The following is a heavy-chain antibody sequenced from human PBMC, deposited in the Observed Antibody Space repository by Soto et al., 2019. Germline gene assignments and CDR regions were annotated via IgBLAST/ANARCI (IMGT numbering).Heavy chain of an antibody. D-gene: IGHD4-17*01. CDR1: GFTFSSYG. V-gene: IGHV3-33*01. Sequence: VQLVESGGGVVQPGRSLRLSCAASGFTFSSYGMHWVRQAPGKGLEWVAVIWYDGSNKYYADSVKGRFTISRDNSKNTLYLQMNSLRAEDTAVYYCARDPSNYGDFYYYGMDVWGQGTTVTVSS. J-gene: IGHJ6*02. CDR2: IWYDGSNK. CDR3: ARDPSNYGDFYYYGMDV.